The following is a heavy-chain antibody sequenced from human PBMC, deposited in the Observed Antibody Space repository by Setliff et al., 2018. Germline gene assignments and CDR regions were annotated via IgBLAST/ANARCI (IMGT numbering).Heavy chain of an antibody. Sequence: SETLSLTCTASGDSISSHFWTWIQQPPGKGLEWVGHIYYTGSTSYNASVKSRVTVSLDTSKNQFSLKLTSVTAADTAVYYCARARYSSGWYGGGGAFYYMDAWGKGTTVTVSS. J-gene: IGHJ6*03. CDR1: GDSISSHF. V-gene: IGHV4-59*08. CDR3: ARARYSSGWYGGGGAFYYMDA. CDR2: IYYTGST. D-gene: IGHD6-13*01.